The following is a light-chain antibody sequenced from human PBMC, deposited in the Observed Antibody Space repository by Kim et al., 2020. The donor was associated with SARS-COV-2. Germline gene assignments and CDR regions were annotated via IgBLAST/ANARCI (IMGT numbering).Light chain of an antibody. J-gene: IGKJ3*01. V-gene: IGKV4-1*01. CDR2: WAF. Sequence: DFVMTQSPDSLAVSLGERATINCKSSQSVLSSSDNKNYFDWYQQKPGQPPKLLIYWAFIRESGVPDRFSGRGSGTDFTLTIRSLQAEDVADYYCQQYYTSRPTFGPGTKVDIK. CDR3: QQYYTSRPT. CDR1: QSVLSSSDNKNY.